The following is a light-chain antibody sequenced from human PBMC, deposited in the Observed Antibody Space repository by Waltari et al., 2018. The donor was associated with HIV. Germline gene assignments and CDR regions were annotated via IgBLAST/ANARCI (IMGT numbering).Light chain of an antibody. J-gene: IGKJ3*01. Sequence: EIVMTQSPATLSVSPAETATLSCLASQSVSRNLAWYQQKPGQAPRLPIYGASTRATGIPARFSGSGSGTEFTLTISSLQSEDFAVYYCQQYNNWPPLFTFGPGTKVDIK. CDR2: GAS. CDR1: QSVSRN. CDR3: QQYNNWPPLFT. V-gene: IGKV3-15*01.